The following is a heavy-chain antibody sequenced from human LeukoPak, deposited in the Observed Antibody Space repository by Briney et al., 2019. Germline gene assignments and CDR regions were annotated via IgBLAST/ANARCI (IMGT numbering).Heavy chain of an antibody. D-gene: IGHD6-13*01. Sequence: ASVKVSCKASGYTFTSYGISWVRQAPGQGLEWKGWISAYNGNTNYAQKLQGRVTMTTDTSTSTAYMELRSLRSDDTAVYYCARHRAAAGQNWFDPWGQGTLVTVSS. CDR1: GYTFTSYG. CDR3: ARHRAAAGQNWFDP. V-gene: IGHV1-18*01. J-gene: IGHJ5*02. CDR2: ISAYNGNT.